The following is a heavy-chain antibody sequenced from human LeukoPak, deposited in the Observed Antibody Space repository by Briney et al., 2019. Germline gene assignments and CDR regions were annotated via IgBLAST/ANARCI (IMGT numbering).Heavy chain of an antibody. CDR1: GFTFDDYA. V-gene: IGHV3-20*04. CDR2: INWNGGST. CDR3: ARGYSSGWYDYYYYMDV. J-gene: IGHJ6*03. D-gene: IGHD6-19*01. Sequence: GGSLRLSCAASGFTFDDYAMSWVRQAPGKGPEWVSGINWNGGSTGYADSVKGRFTISRDNAKNSLYLQMNSLRVEDTALYYCARGYSSGWYDYYYYMDVWGKGTTVTVSS.